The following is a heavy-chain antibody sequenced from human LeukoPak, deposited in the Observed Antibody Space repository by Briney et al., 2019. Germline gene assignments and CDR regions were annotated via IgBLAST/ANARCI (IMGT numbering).Heavy chain of an antibody. CDR2: IYHSGST. CDR3: ASSPTRTVLRFLEWSYYFDY. V-gene: IGHV4-30-2*01. J-gene: IGHJ4*02. Sequence: LSLTCTVSGGSISSGGYYWSWIRQPPGKGLEWIGYIYHSGSTYYNPSLKSRVTISVDRSKNQFSLKLSSVTAADTAVYYCASSPTRTVLRFLEWSYYFDYWGQGTLVTVSS. CDR1: GGSISSGGYY. D-gene: IGHD3-3*01.